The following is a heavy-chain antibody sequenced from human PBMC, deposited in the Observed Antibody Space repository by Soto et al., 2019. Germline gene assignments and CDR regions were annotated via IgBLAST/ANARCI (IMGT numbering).Heavy chain of an antibody. Sequence: GGSLRLSCAASGFTFSNAWMNWVRQAPGKGLEWVGRIKSKTDGGTTDYAAPVKGRFTISRDDSKNTLYLQMNSLKTEDTAVYYCTTVFGAEGDYDFWSGYTIMGDNYYYYGIDVWGQGTTVTVSS. CDR3: TTVFGAEGDYDFWSGYTIMGDNYYYYGIDV. J-gene: IGHJ6*02. V-gene: IGHV3-15*07. CDR2: IKSKTDGGTT. D-gene: IGHD3-3*01. CDR1: GFTFSNAW.